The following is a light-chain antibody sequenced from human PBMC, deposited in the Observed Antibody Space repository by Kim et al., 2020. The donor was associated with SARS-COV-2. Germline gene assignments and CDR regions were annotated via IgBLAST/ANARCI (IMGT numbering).Light chain of an antibody. Sequence: DIQMTQSPSSLSASVGDRVTITCRASQSISNYLNWYQQKPGKAPKVLIYAASSLQTGVPSRFSGSGSGTDFTLTISSLQPEDFATYYCQQSYSTPYTFGQGTKLEI. V-gene: IGKV1-39*01. J-gene: IGKJ2*01. CDR3: QQSYSTPYT. CDR2: AAS. CDR1: QSISNY.